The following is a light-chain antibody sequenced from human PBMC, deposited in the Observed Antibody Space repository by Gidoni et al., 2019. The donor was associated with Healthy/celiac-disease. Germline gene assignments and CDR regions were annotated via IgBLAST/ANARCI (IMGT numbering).Light chain of an antibody. Sequence: SYELTQPLSVSVALRQTARINCGGNNIGSKNVHWYQQKPGQAPVLVIYRDSNRPSGIPERFSGSNSGNTATLTISRAQAGDEADYYCQVWDSSVVVFGGGTKLTVL. CDR3: QVWDSSVVV. CDR1: NIGSKN. CDR2: RDS. J-gene: IGLJ2*01. V-gene: IGLV3-9*01.